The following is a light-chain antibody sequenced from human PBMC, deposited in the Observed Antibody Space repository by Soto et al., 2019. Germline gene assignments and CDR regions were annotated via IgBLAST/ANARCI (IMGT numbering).Light chain of an antibody. J-gene: IGKJ1*01. CDR3: QQYNGFPWT. CDR1: QSISNN. CDR2: GAS. Sequence: IVMTQSPATLSVSPGERATLSCRASQSISNNLAWYQHKPGQAPTLLIYGASTRATGIPAKFSGSGSGTEFTVTISSLQSEDFAVYYCQQYNGFPWTFGQGTKVEIK. V-gene: IGKV3-15*01.